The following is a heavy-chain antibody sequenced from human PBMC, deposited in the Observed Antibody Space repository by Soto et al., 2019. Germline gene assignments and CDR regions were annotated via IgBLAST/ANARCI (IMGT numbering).Heavy chain of an antibody. Sequence: GGSLRLSCAASGFTFSSYWMHWVRQAPGKGLVWVSRINSDGSSTSYADSVKGRFTISRDNAKNTLYLQMNSLRAEDTAVYYCARDPGSSWILYYYYGMDVWGQGTTVTVSS. CDR2: INSDGSST. CDR3: ARDPGSSWILYYYYGMDV. J-gene: IGHJ6*02. D-gene: IGHD6-13*01. CDR1: GFTFSSYW. V-gene: IGHV3-74*01.